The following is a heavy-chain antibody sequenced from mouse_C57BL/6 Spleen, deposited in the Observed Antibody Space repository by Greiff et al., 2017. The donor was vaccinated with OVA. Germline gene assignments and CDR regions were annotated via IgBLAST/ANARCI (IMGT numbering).Heavy chain of an antibody. CDR1: GFSLTSYG. V-gene: IGHV2-5*01. CDR3: AKGDYSNAIDY. Sequence: VKLVESGPGLVQPSQSLSITCTVSGFSLTSYGVHWVRQSPGKGLEWLGVIGSGGSTDYNAAIMSRLSNTKDNSKSKVFFKMNSLQADDTSRYYGAKGDYSNAIDYWGKGTSVTVSS. D-gene: IGHD2-5*01. J-gene: IGHJ4*01. CDR2: IGSGGST.